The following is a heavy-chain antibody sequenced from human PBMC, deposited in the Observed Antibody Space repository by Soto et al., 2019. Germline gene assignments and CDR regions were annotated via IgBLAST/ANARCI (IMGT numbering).Heavy chain of an antibody. D-gene: IGHD1-26*01. Sequence: GGSLRLSCAASGFTFSGSAMHWVRQASGKGLEWVGRIRSKANSYATAYAASVKGRFTISRDGSKNTAYLQMNSLKTEDTAVYYCTRHIPQARGSYDYWGQGTLVTVSS. CDR1: GFTFSGSA. CDR3: TRHIPQARGSYDY. CDR2: IRSKANSYAT. V-gene: IGHV3-73*01. J-gene: IGHJ4*02.